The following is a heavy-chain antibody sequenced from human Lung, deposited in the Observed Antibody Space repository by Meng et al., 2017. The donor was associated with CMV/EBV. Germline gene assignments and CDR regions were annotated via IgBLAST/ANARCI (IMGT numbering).Heavy chain of an antibody. CDR1: TGYY. Sequence: TGYYMHWVRQAPGQGLEWRGWINPNSGGTNYAQKFQGRVTMTRDTSISTAYMELSRLRSDDTAVYYCARGDYYDSSGYYLNFYWFDPWGQGTLVTVSS. CDR2: INPNSGGT. V-gene: IGHV1-2*02. CDR3: ARGDYYDSSGYYLNFYWFDP. D-gene: IGHD3-22*01. J-gene: IGHJ5*02.